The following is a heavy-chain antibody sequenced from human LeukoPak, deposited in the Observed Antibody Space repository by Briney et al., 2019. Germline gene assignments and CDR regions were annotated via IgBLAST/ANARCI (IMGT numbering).Heavy chain of an antibody. Sequence: GGSLRLSCAASGFTFSSYAMSWVRQAPGKGLEWVAVISYDGNNENYADSVKGRFTISRDNSKNTLFFQLSSLRAEDTAVYYCVRSSGIEKGEYCSGGSCYLDRWGQGTLVTVSS. CDR3: VRSSGIEKGEYCSGGSCYLDR. J-gene: IGHJ4*02. CDR2: ISYDGNNE. V-gene: IGHV3-30*03. CDR1: GFTFSSYA. D-gene: IGHD2-15*01.